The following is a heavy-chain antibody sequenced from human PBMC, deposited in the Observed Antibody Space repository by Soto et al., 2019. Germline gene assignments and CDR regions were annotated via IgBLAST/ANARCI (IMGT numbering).Heavy chain of an antibody. J-gene: IGHJ6*02. D-gene: IGHD2-21*02. CDR1: GYSFTSYH. CDR3: ARRSYCDGDCTRRPYDYYGMDV. CDR2: IYPGDSET. Sequence: EVQLVQSGAEEKKPGESLKISCKGSGYSFTSYHIVWVRQMPGKDLESMGIIYPGDSETRYSQSLQGHVTMSADKSTSAVYLQWSSLKASDTAMYYCARRSYCDGDCTRRPYDYYGMDVWGQGTTVTVSS. V-gene: IGHV5-51*01.